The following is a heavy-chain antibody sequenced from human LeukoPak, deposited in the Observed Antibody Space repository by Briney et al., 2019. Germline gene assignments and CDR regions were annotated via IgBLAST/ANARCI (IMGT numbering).Heavy chain of an antibody. V-gene: IGHV4-39*01. Sequence: SETLSLTCTVSGXSISSSSYYWGWIRQPPGKGLEWIGSIYYSGTTYSNPSLKSRITTSVDTSKNQFSLKLSSVTAADTAVYYCARRTRKYFDYWGQGTLVTVSS. J-gene: IGHJ4*02. CDR2: IYYSGTT. D-gene: IGHD1-14*01. CDR3: ARRTRKYFDY. CDR1: GXSISSSSYY.